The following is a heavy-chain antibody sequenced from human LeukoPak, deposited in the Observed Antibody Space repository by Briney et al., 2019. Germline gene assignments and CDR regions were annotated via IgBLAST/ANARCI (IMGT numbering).Heavy chain of an antibody. V-gene: IGHV4-59*01. CDR3: ARADTAMVLDY. Sequence: PSETLSLTCSVSHDSISTYSWTWIRQPPGKGLEWIGFIYNRGNTDYNPSLKSRVTMSVDTSKNHFSLNLISVTAADTAVYYCARADTAMVLDYWGQGALVTVSS. J-gene: IGHJ4*02. CDR1: HDSISTYS. D-gene: IGHD5-18*01. CDR2: IYNRGNT.